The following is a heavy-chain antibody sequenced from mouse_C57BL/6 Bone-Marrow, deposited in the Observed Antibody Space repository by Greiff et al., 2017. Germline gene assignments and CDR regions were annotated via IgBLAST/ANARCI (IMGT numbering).Heavy chain of an antibody. D-gene: IGHD2-3*01. CDR2: IYPRSGNT. J-gene: IGHJ2*01. Sequence: VQLQQSGAELARPGASVKLSCTASGYTFTSYGISWVKQRTGQGLEWIGEIYPRSGNTYYNEKFKGKATLTADKSSSTAYMELRSLTSEDSAVYFCAREAGWLLPFDYWGQGTTLTVSS. CDR1: GYTFTSYG. CDR3: AREAGWLLPFDY. V-gene: IGHV1-81*01.